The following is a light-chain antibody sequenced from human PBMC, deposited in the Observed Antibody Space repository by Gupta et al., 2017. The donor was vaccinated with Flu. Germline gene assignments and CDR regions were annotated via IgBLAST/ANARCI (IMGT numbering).Light chain of an antibody. CDR1: TGAVTSGHY. V-gene: IGLV7-46*01. J-gene: IGLJ2*01. CDR3: LLSYSGALVV. CDR2: DTS. Sequence: AVVPREPSLTVSPGGTVTLTCGSSTGAVTSGHYPYWIQQKPGQAPRTLIYDTSNKHSWTPARFSGSLLGGKAALTLSGAQPEDEAEYYCLLSYSGALVVFGGGTKLTVL.